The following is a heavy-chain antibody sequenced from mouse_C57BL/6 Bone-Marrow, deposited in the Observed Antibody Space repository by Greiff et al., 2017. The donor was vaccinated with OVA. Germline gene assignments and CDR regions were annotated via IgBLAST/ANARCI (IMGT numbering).Heavy chain of an antibody. CDR1: GYTFTSYW. Sequence: QVQLQQSGAELVRPGTSVKLSCKASGYTFTSYWMHWVKQRPGQGLEWIGVIDPSDSYTNYNQKFTGKATLTVDTSSSTAYMQLSSLTSEDSAVYYCSTIYYYGSSLDYWGQGTTLTVSS. D-gene: IGHD1-1*01. V-gene: IGHV1-59*01. CDR3: STIYYYGSSLDY. J-gene: IGHJ2*01. CDR2: IDPSDSYT.